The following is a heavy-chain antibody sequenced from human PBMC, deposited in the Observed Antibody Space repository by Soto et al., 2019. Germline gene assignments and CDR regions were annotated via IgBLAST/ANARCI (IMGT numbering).Heavy chain of an antibody. CDR3: AKDAVYNDGLWLMDH. CDR1: GGPINSYY. J-gene: IGHJ4*02. V-gene: IGHV4-59*01. CDR2: IHHSGST. Sequence: SETLSLTCTVSGGPINSYYWSWIRQPPGKGLEWIGYIHHSGSTNYNPSLKSRVTVSLDTSKNQFSLKLSSVTAADTALYYCAKDAVYNDGLWLMDHWGQGTQVTVS. D-gene: IGHD2-21*01.